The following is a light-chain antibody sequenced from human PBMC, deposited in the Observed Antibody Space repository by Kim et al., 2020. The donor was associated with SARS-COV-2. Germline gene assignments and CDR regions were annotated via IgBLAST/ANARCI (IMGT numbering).Light chain of an antibody. J-gene: IGKJ4*01. CDR1: QSVSSY. CDR2: DAS. V-gene: IGKV3-11*01. CDR3: QQRYTWPLT. Sequence: LPPGERAALSCRASQSVSSYLVWYQQRPGQAPRLLIYDASNRATGIPARFSGSGSGTDFTLTISSLEPEDFAVYYCQQRYTWPLTFGGGTKVDIK.